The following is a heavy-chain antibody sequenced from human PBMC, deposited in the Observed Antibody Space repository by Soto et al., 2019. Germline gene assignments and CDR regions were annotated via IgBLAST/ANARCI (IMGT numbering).Heavy chain of an antibody. CDR1: GFTFSSYA. D-gene: IGHD6-13*01. CDR2: ISYDGSNK. CDR3: ARVYGSWIAAVVDY. Sequence: QVQLVESGGGVVQPGRSLRLSCAASGFTFSSYAMHWVRQAPGKGLEWVAVISYDGSNKYYADSVKGRFTISRDNYKNTMYLQMNSLRAEDTAVYYCARVYGSWIAAVVDYWGQGTLVTVSS. V-gene: IGHV3-30-3*01. J-gene: IGHJ4*02.